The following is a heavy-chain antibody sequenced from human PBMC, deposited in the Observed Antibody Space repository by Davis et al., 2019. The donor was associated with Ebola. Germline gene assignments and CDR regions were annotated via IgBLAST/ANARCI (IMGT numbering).Heavy chain of an antibody. D-gene: IGHD6-19*01. CDR2: FYPGGNT. CDR3: ARQWPADY. Sequence: GESLKISCAASGFTVNNNYMSWVRQAPGKGLEWVSVFYPGGNTYYADSVKGRFTISRDTSKNTVNLQMNSLRPEDTAIYYCARQWPADYWGQGTLVTASS. V-gene: IGHV3-66*02. J-gene: IGHJ4*02. CDR1: GFTVNNNY.